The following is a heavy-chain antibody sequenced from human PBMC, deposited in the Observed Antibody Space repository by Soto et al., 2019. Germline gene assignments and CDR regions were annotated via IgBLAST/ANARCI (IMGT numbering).Heavy chain of an antibody. D-gene: IGHD3-22*01. CDR1: GGSISSSSYY. CDR2: IYYSGST. Sequence: QLQLQESGPGLVKPSETLSLTCTVSGGSISSSSYYWGWIRQPPGKGLEWIGSIYYSGSTYYNPSLKSRVTISVDTSKNQFSLKLSSVTAADTAVYYCARLNRWGDSSGYYGYYFDYWGQGTLVTVSS. CDR3: ARLNRWGDSSGYYGYYFDY. V-gene: IGHV4-39*01. J-gene: IGHJ4*02.